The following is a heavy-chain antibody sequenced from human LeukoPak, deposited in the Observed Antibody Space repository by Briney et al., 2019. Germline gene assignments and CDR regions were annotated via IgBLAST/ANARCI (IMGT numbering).Heavy chain of an antibody. J-gene: IGHJ4*02. Sequence: SQTLSLTCAISGDSVSSYSAAWNWIRQSPSRGLEWLGRTYYRSKWSDDYAVSVKSRVAINPDTSENQFSLQLKSVTPEDTGVYYCARGLNWNFLLDYWGQGTLVTVSS. D-gene: IGHD1-7*01. CDR2: TYYRSKWSD. CDR3: ARGLNWNFLLDY. V-gene: IGHV6-1*01. CDR1: GDSVSSYSAA.